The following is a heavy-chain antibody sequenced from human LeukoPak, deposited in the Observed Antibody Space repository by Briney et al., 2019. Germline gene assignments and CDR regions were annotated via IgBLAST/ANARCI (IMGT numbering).Heavy chain of an antibody. V-gene: IGHV3-49*04. J-gene: IGHJ4*02. CDR1: GFTFGDYA. CDR2: IRTKAHGGTT. CDR3: TRGDWNDDN. D-gene: IGHD1-1*01. Sequence: GGSLRLSCSASGFTFGDYAMTWVRQAPGKGLEWLGMIRTKAHGGTTEYAASVKGRFTFSRDDSKSIAYLQMNSLKTEDTAVYYCTRGDWNDDNWGQGTLVTVSS.